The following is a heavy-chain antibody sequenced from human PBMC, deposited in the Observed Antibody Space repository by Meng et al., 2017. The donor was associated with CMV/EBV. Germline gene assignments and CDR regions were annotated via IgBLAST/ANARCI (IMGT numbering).Heavy chain of an antibody. J-gene: IGHJ4*02. V-gene: IGHV1-2*02. Sequence: ASVKVSCKASGYTFIGYYMHWVRQAPGQGLEWMGWINPNSGGTNYAQKFQGRVTMTRDTSISTAHMELSRLRSDDTAVYYCAGDECSSTSCYYYWGQGTLVTVSS. CDR3: AGDECSSTSCYYY. CDR1: GYTFIGYY. D-gene: IGHD2-2*01. CDR2: INPNSGGT.